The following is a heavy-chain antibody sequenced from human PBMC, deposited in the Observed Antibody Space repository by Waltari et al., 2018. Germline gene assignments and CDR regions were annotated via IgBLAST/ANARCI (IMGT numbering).Heavy chain of an antibody. V-gene: IGHV1-2*02. CDR1: GYTFTPYY. CDR2: INPNSGGT. D-gene: IGHD6-19*01. Sequence: QVQLVQSGAEVKKPGASVKVSCKASGYTFTPYYMLWVRPAPGPGLEWMGRINPNSGGTNHAQKCQGRVTMTRDTSISTAYMELSRLRSDDTAVYYCARDQSGWYSDYWGQGTLVTVSS. CDR3: ARDQSGWYSDY. J-gene: IGHJ4*02.